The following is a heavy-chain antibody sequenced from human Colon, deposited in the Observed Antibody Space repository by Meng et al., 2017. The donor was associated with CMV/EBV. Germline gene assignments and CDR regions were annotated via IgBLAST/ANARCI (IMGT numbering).Heavy chain of an antibody. V-gene: IGHV3-66*02. CDR3: GRNSRLLEGNDV. CDR2: IYSGGPT. D-gene: IGHD3-3*01. J-gene: IGHJ6*02. CDR1: GFTVSTSY. Sequence: GESLKISCAASGFTVSTSYMSWVRQAPGKGLEWVALIYSGGPTVHADSVKGRFTISRDNSKNILFLQMDSLRSEDTAVYFCGRNSRLLEGNDVWGQGTKVTVSS.